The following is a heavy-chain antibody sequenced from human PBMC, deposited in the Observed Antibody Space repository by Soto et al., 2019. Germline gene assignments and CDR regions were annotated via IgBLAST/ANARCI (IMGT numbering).Heavy chain of an antibody. V-gene: IGHV4-59*01. J-gene: IGHJ6*03. CDR2: IQDTGTT. CDR3: AREGFGLVGFNYYYMDV. CDR1: GGSISYYY. Sequence: SETLSLTCAVSGGSISYYYWSWIRQSPGKGLEWIGYIQDTGTTKYNPSLKSRVTISVDTSKSHFSLNLSSVTAADTAVYYCAREGFGLVGFNYYYMDVWGKGTTVTVSS. D-gene: IGHD3-10*01.